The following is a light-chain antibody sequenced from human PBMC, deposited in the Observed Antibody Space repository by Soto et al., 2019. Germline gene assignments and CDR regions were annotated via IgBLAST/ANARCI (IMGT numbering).Light chain of an antibody. V-gene: IGKV1-5*01. CDR2: DAA. CDR3: QQYNSYSERT. Sequence: DIQMTQSPSTLSASVGDRVTITCRASQSISSWLAWYQQKPGKAPKLLIYDAASLESGAPSRFSGSGSGTESTLTISSLQPDDFATYYCQQYNSYSERTFGQGTKVEIK. J-gene: IGKJ1*01. CDR1: QSISSW.